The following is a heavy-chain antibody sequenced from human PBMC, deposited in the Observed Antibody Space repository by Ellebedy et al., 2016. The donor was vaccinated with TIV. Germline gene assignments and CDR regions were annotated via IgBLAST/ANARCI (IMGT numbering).Heavy chain of an antibody. Sequence: SETLSLXCAVYGGSFSGYYWSWIRQPPGKGLEWIGEINHSGSTNYNPSLKSRVTISVDTSKNQFSLKLSSVTAADTAVYYCARGLGLQPKYYYMDVWGKGTTVTVSS. CDR3: ARGLGLQPKYYYMDV. CDR1: GGSFSGYY. D-gene: IGHD5-24*01. J-gene: IGHJ6*03. CDR2: INHSGST. V-gene: IGHV4-34*01.